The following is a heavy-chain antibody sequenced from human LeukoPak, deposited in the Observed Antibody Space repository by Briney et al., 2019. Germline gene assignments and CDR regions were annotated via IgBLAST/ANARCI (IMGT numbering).Heavy chain of an antibody. D-gene: IGHD1-26*01. J-gene: IGHJ4*02. V-gene: IGHV1-24*01. CDR1: GYTLTQLV. Sequence: ASVKVACKVSGYTLTQLVIHWVRQAPGKGLEWMGGFDPEDGETIYAQKFQDRVTMTEDTSTDTAYMELRSLRSEDTAFYYCATSSGTYFLYWGQGTLATVS. CDR3: ATSSGTYFLY. CDR2: FDPEDGET.